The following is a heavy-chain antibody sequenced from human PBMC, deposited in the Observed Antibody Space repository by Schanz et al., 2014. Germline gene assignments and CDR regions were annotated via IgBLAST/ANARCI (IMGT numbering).Heavy chain of an antibody. V-gene: IGHV3-33*08. J-gene: IGHJ4*02. Sequence: QVQLVDSGGGLVKPGGSLRLSCAASGFTFSDYYMTWIRQAPGKGLEWVAVIRYDGRNKNFVESVKGRFTISRDNAKNSLYLQMNSLRAEDTAVYYCVRDLGGDQTDYWGQGTLVTVSS. D-gene: IGHD4-17*01. CDR3: VRDLGGDQTDY. CDR1: GFTFSDYY. CDR2: IRYDGRNK.